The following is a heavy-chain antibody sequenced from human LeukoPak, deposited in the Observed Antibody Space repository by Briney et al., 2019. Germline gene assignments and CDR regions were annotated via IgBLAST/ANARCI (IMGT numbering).Heavy chain of an antibody. V-gene: IGHV3-30-3*01. CDR3: VRQSTGLDY. Sequence: GRSLRLSCAHSGFTFSSHTMHWVRQAPGKGLEWVAVIEPDGSNKYHADSVKGRFTISRDNSKNTLYLQLDSLRSEYTAVYYCVRQSTGLDYWGQGTLVTVSS. J-gene: IGHJ4*02. CDR2: IEPDGSNK. CDR1: GFTFSSHT. D-gene: IGHD5/OR15-5a*01.